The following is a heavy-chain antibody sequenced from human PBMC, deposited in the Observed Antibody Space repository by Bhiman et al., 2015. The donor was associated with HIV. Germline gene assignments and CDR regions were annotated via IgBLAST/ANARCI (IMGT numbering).Heavy chain of an antibody. CDR2: IGSSGDT. D-gene: IGHD3-22*01. V-gene: IGHV3-23*01. Sequence: EEQLLESGGGLVQPGGSLRLSCAASGFTFSSYAMSWVRQAPGKGLEWVSAIGSSGDTYYADSVKGRFTISRDTPKNTLYLQMNSLRAEDTAVYYCAKEQWLVWGQGTTVTVSS. CDR1: GFTFSSYA. CDR3: AKEQWLV. J-gene: IGHJ3*01.